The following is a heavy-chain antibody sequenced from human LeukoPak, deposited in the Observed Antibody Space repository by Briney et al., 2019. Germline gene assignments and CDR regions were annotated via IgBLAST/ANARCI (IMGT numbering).Heavy chain of an antibody. D-gene: IGHD6-19*01. V-gene: IGHV4-4*07. CDR1: GGSLSSYY. CDR3: ARVRRGIAVAGTLQNWFDP. Sequence: SETLSLTCTVSGGSLSSYYWSWIRQPAGKGLEWIGRIYTSGSTNYNLSLKSRVTISVDKSKNQFSLKLSSVTAADTAVYYCARVRRGIAVAGTLQNWFDPWGQGTLVTVSS. CDR2: IYTSGST. J-gene: IGHJ5*02.